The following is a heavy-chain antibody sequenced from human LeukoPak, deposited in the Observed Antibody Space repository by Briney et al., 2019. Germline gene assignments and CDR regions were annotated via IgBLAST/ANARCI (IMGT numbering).Heavy chain of an antibody. CDR1: GFTVSSNY. D-gene: IGHD3-3*02. V-gene: IGHV3-53*01. J-gene: IGHJ4*02. CDR3: ARSSIVWLSFDY. Sequence: GGSLRLSCAASGFTVSSNYMSWVRQAPGKGLEWVSVIYSGGSTYYADSVKSRLTIYRDNYKHTLYLQMHTLRAEDTAVYYCARSSIVWLSFDYWGQGTLVTVSS. CDR2: IYSGGST.